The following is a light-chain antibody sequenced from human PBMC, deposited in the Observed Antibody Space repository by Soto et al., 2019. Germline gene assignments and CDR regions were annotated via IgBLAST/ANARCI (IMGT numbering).Light chain of an antibody. J-gene: IGKJ4*01. CDR1: QAIRND. CDR2: AAS. V-gene: IGKV1-6*01. Sequence: IPLTQSPSSLSASVGDRVTITCRASQAIRNDLVWFQQKPGKAPILLIYAASTLQSGVPSRFSGSGSGTDFTLTITSLQAEDFATYYCLQDYTYPRTFGGGTKVEIK. CDR3: LQDYTYPRT.